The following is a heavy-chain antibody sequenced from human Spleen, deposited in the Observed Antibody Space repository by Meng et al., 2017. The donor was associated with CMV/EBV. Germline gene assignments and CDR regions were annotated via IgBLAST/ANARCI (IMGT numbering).Heavy chain of an antibody. Sequence: SETLSLTCAVYGESFSGYYWSWIRQPPGKGLEWIGEINHSGSTNYNPSLKSRVTISVDTSKNQFSLKLSSVTAADTAVYYCARGKRAAGQLYYYYYGMDVWGQGTTVTVSS. D-gene: IGHD6-13*01. CDR2: INHSGST. V-gene: IGHV4-34*01. J-gene: IGHJ6*02. CDR3: ARGKRAAGQLYYYYYGMDV. CDR1: GESFSGYY.